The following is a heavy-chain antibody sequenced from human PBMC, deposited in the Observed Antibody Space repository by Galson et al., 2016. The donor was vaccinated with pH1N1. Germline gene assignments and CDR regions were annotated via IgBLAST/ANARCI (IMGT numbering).Heavy chain of an antibody. Sequence: QSGAEVKKPGKSLKISCKGSGYSFTNYWIGWVRQMPGKGLEWMGIIYPSDSDTRYSPSFQGQVTISADKSISTASLQWSSPKASDTAIYYCARGSGSPDSYYYYGMDVWGQGTTVTVSS. J-gene: IGHJ6*02. CDR1: GYSFTNYW. CDR2: IYPSDSDT. V-gene: IGHV5-51*01. CDR3: ARGSGSPDSYYYYGMDV. D-gene: IGHD3-10*01.